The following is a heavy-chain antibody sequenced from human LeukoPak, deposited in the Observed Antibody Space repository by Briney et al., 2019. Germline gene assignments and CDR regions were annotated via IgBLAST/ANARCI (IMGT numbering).Heavy chain of an antibody. CDR3: ARRAGDHYYFDY. J-gene: IGHJ4*02. CDR1: GYIFTSYY. Sequence: ASVKVSCKASGYIFTSYYMHWVRQAPGQGLEWMGIINPSSGSTSYAQKFQDRVKMTRDTSRSTVYMELSSLRSEDTAVYYCARRAGDHYYFDYWGQGTLVTISS. D-gene: IGHD7-27*01. CDR2: INPSSGST. V-gene: IGHV1-46*01.